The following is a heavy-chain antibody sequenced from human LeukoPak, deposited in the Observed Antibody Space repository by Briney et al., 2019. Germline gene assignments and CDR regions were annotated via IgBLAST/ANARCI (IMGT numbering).Heavy chain of an antibody. CDR2: ISNSDNST. V-gene: IGHV3-23*01. J-gene: IGHJ4*02. CDR1: GFSFSIHD. Sequence: GGSLRLSCAASGFSFSIHDMTWVRQAPGKGLEWVSTISNSDNSTYYADSVKGRFTISRDHSKNTVYLQMSGLRIEDTAIYYCAKGGPVATTPHFDYWGQGTLLTVSS. D-gene: IGHD5-12*01. CDR3: AKGGPVATTPHFDY.